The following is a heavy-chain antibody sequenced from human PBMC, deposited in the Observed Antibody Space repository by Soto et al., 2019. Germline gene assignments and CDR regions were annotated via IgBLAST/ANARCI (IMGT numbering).Heavy chain of an antibody. J-gene: IGHJ4*02. CDR2: SSDRRTGNT. CDR1: GFTFISYT. D-gene: IGHD2-21*02. CDR3: TTWLTAHFDY. Sequence: GGSLRLSCAASGFTFISYTLNWVRRAPGKGLEWVATSSDRRTGNTHYSDSVSGRFTLSRDYSRNILFLQMDSLRADDTALYYCTTWLTAHFDYWGRGTQVTVSS. V-gene: IGHV3-23*01.